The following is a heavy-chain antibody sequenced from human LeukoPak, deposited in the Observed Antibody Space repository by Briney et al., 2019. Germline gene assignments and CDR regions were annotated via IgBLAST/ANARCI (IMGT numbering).Heavy chain of an antibody. D-gene: IGHD2-15*01. CDR1: GFTFNYFT. J-gene: IGHJ4*02. V-gene: IGHV3-30*04. CDR2: ISYDGRKL. CDR3: ARQRRYCSGDNCYQRTFDY. Sequence: GGSLRLSCTASGFTFNYFTMHWVRQAPGKGLEWVTGISYDGRKLYYGGSVSGRFTISRDNAKNSLYLQMNSLRAEDTAVYYCARQRRYCSGDNCYQRTFDYWGQGTLVTVSS.